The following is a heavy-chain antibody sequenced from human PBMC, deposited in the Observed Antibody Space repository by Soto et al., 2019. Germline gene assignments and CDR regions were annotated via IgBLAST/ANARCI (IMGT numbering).Heavy chain of an antibody. Sequence: GGSLRLSCAASGFTFSSYAMSWVRQAPGKGLEWVSAISGSGGSTYYADSVKGRFTISRDNSKNTLNLQMNSLRAEDTAVYYCAKGDVGPLIVLMVYAPSDWGQGTLVTVSS. CDR3: AKGDVGPLIVLMVYAPSD. D-gene: IGHD2-8*01. CDR1: GFTFSSYA. V-gene: IGHV3-23*01. CDR2: ISGSGGST. J-gene: IGHJ4*02.